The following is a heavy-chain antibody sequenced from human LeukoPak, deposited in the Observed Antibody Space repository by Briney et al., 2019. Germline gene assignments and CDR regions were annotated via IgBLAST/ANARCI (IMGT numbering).Heavy chain of an antibody. CDR2: IYYSGST. CDR1: GFSISTGNW. CDR3: ARYIEAAGTGFFDY. J-gene: IGHJ4*02. V-gene: IGHV4-28*01. Sequence: SETLSLTCAVSGFSISTGNWWGWIRQPPGKGLEWIGYIYYSGSTYYNTSLKSRLTMSVDTPKNQFSLKLSSVTAVDTAVYYCARYIEAAGTGFFDYWGRGTLVTVSS. D-gene: IGHD6-13*01.